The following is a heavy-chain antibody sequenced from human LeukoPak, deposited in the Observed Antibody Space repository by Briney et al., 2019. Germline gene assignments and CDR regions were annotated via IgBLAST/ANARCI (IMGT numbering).Heavy chain of an antibody. CDR2: IIPIFGTA. D-gene: IGHD5-18*01. CDR1: GGTFSSYA. CDR3: ARQTGHRGYSYLEAFDI. J-gene: IGHJ3*02. Sequence: AASVKLSCKASGGTFSSYAISWVRQAPGQGLEWMGRIIPIFGTANYAQKFQGRVTITTDESTSTAYMELSSLRSEDTAVYYCARQTGHRGYSYLEAFDIWGQGTMVTGSS. V-gene: IGHV1-69*05.